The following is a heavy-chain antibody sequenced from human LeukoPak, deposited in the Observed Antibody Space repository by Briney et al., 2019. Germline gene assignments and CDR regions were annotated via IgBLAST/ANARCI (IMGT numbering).Heavy chain of an antibody. J-gene: IGHJ3*02. V-gene: IGHV4-4*07. CDR3: ARAIAVAGGGAFDI. CDR1: GGSISSYY. CDR2: IYTSGST. D-gene: IGHD6-19*01. Sequence: SETLSLTCTVSGGSISSYYWSWIRQPAGEGLEWIGRIYTSGSTNYNPSLKSRVTMSVDTSKNQFSLKLSSVTAADTAVYYCARAIAVAGGGAFDIWGQGTMVTVSS.